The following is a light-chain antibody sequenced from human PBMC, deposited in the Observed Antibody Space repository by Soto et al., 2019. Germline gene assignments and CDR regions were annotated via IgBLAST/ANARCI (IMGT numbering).Light chain of an antibody. V-gene: IGKV2-28*01. J-gene: IGKJ5*01. CDR2: LGS. Sequence: IVITHFARSLAVTPLALASISCSSGQSLLHSNGYNYLDWYLQKPGQSPQLLIYLGSNRASGVPDRFSGSGSGTDFTLKISRVEAEDVGVYYCMQALQTITFGQGTRLEIK. CDR3: MQALQTIT. CDR1: QSLLHSNGYNY.